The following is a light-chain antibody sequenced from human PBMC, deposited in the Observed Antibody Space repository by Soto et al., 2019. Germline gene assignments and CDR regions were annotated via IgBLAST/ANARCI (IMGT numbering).Light chain of an antibody. CDR1: GSNIGAGYD. CDR3: QSYDSSLSAYV. V-gene: IGLV1-40*01. Sequence: QLVLTQPPSVSGAPGQRVTISCTGSGSNIGAGYDLHWYQQLPGTAPKLLIYGNSNRPSGVPDRFSGSKSGTSASLAITGLQAEDEADYYCQSYDSSLSAYVFGTGTKLTVL. J-gene: IGLJ1*01. CDR2: GNS.